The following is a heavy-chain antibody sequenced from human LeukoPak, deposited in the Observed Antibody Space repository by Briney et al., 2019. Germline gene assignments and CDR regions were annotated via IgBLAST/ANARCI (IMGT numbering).Heavy chain of an antibody. CDR2: IYYSGST. D-gene: IGHD5-18*01. CDR1: GGSISSGGYY. Sequence: PSETLSLTCTVSGGSISSGGYYWSWIRQHPGKGLEWIGYIYYSGSTYYNPSLKSRVTISVDTSKNQFSLKLSSVTAAGTAVYYCARDPGYSYESWFDPWGQGTLVTVSS. CDR3: ARDPGYSYESWFDP. J-gene: IGHJ5*02. V-gene: IGHV4-31*03.